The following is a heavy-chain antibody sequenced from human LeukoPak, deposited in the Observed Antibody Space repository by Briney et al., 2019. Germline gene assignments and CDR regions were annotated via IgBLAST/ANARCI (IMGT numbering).Heavy chain of an antibody. J-gene: IGHJ4*02. D-gene: IGHD6-19*01. Sequence: PGGSLRLSCAASAFTFSNAWMSWVRQAPGKGREWVVRIKSKTDGWTTDYAAPVKGRCTMFRYDSKNTLYLQMKNLKTEDTAVYYCTTDRSGWYKWGKGTLDTVSS. CDR2: IKSKTDGWTT. CDR1: AFTFSNAW. CDR3: TTDRSGWYK. V-gene: IGHV3-15*01.